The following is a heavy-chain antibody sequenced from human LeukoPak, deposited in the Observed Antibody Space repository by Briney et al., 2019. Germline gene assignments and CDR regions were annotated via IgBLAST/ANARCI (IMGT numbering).Heavy chain of an antibody. J-gene: IGHJ4*02. CDR2: ITSSSSYI. V-gene: IGHV3-21*01. D-gene: IGHD6-13*01. CDR1: GFTFSTYR. Sequence: GGSLRLSCAASGFTFSTYRMNWVRQAPGKGLEWVSSITSSSSYIYYADSLKGRFTISRDNAKNSLYLQMNSLRAEDTGVYYCARASAGTLDLLDYWGQGTLVTVSS. CDR3: ARASAGTLDLLDY.